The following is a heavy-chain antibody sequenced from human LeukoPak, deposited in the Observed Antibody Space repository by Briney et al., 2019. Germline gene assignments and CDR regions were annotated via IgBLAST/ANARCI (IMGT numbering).Heavy chain of an antibody. CDR3: AKDHDRTGYPTSDH. V-gene: IGHV3-23*01. Sequence: PGGSLTLSCAASVFNLSSYVLTWVRQAPGKGLEWVSTIKGTGRKTFYADSVKGRLIISRDSPKNMLYLEMNNLKGGDTAVLFCAKDHDRTGYPTSDHGRRGTVVIVSS. CDR1: VFNLSSYV. D-gene: IGHD3/OR15-3a*01. CDR2: IKGTGRKT. J-gene: IGHJ4*02.